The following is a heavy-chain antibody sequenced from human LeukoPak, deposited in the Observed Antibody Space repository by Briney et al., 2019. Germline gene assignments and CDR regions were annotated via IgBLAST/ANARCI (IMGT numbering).Heavy chain of an antibody. D-gene: IGHD3-22*01. CDR2: ISGSGGST. CDR1: GFTLSTNA. Sequence: GGSLRLSCLTSGFTLSTNAMSWVRQAPGKGLEWVSAISGSGGSTYYADSVKGRFTISRDNSKNTLYLQMNSLRAEDTAVYYCAKDYPEVYDSSGYYYYYYGMDVWGQGTTGTVSS. CDR3: AKDYPEVYDSSGYYYYYYGMDV. V-gene: IGHV3-23*01. J-gene: IGHJ6*02.